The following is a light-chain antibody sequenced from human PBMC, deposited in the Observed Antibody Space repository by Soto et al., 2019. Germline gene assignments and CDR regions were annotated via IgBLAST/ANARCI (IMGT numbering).Light chain of an antibody. V-gene: IGLV2-14*01. Sequence: QSVLTQPASVSGSLGQSITLSCAGSGGDIGAYNYVSWYQQHPGKAPKLIIYGVTHRPSGVSSRFSASKSAYTASLTISALQAEDEADYYCSSFTTTYFYVFGPGTKVTVL. CDR3: SSFTTTYFYV. J-gene: IGLJ1*01. CDR2: GVT. CDR1: GGDIGAYNY.